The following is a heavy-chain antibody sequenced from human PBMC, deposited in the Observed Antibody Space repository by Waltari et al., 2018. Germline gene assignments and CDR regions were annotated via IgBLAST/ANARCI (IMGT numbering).Heavy chain of an antibody. Sequence: EVQLVESGGGLVKPGGSLRLSGAASGLTFINVWMTWVRQAPGKGLEWVGRIKSKAAGGTIEYAAPVEGRFTISRDDSKNTMYMQMNNLKTEDTAMYYCATVVKTPSGYDYWGQGTLVTVSS. CDR1: GLTFINVW. J-gene: IGHJ4*02. V-gene: IGHV3-15*01. CDR2: IKSKAAGGTI. CDR3: ATVVKTPSGYDY. D-gene: IGHD3-9*01.